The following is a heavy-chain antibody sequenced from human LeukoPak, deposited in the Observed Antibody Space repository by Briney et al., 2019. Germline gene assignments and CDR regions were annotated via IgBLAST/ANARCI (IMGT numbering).Heavy chain of an antibody. CDR1: GFTFSLYE. J-gene: IGHJ4*02. CDR3: AKQYCSRVSCYLDY. V-gene: IGHV3-48*03. Sequence: GGSLRLSCAASGFTFSLYEMTWVRQAPGKGLEWVSYITRSGSTTYYADSVKGRFTISRDNAKNSLYLQMNSLRAEDTAVYYCAKQYCSRVSCYLDYWGQGTLVTVSS. D-gene: IGHD2-15*01. CDR2: ITRSGSTT.